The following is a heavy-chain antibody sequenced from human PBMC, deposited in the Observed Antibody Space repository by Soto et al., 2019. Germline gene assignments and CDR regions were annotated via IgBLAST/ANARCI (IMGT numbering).Heavy chain of an antibody. Sequence: PVGSLRLSCAVSGFTFSSYAMSWVRQAPGKGLEWVSAISGSGGSTYYADSVKGRFTISRDNSKNTLYLQMNSLRAEDTAVYYCAKDLGPYSSGWFFDYWGQGTLVTVSS. CDR2: ISGSGGST. CDR1: GFTFSSYA. CDR3: AKDLGPYSSGWFFDY. V-gene: IGHV3-23*01. J-gene: IGHJ4*02. D-gene: IGHD6-19*01.